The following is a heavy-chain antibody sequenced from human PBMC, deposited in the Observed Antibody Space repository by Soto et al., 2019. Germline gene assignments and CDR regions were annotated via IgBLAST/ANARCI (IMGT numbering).Heavy chain of an antibody. V-gene: IGHV3-23*01. Sequence: EVQLLESGGGLVQPGGSLRLSCAASGFTFSSYAMSWVRQAPGKGLEWVSAISGSGGSTYYADSVKGRFTISRDNSKNTLYLQMNSLRAEDTAVYFVTGYSSRTRCYIAYTYYDGMDVWGQGNTV. CDR3: TGYSSRTRCYIAYTYYDGMDV. D-gene: IGHD2-2*02. CDR2: ISGSGGST. J-gene: IGHJ6*01. CDR1: GFTFSSYA.